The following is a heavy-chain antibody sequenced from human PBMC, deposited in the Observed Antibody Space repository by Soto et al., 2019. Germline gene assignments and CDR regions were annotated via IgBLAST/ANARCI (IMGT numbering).Heavy chain of an antibody. CDR2: IWYDGSNK. D-gene: IGHD1-26*01. CDR1: GFTFSSYG. CDR3: ARDPLAGATIAIDY. Sequence: GGSLRLSCAASGFTFSSYGMHWVRQAPGKGLEWVAVIWYDGSNKYYADSVKGRFTISRDNSKNTLYLQMNSLRAEDTAVYYCARDPLAGATIAIDYWGQGTLVTVSS. V-gene: IGHV3-33*01. J-gene: IGHJ4*02.